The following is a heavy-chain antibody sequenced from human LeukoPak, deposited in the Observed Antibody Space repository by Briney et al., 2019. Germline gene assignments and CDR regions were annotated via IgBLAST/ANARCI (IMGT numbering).Heavy chain of an antibody. CDR3: AKEIEVVPAAKAIGYYYYGMDV. CDR1: GFTFSSYA. J-gene: IGHJ6*02. CDR2: ISGSGGST. Sequence: GGSLRLSCAASGFTFSSYAMSWVRQAPGKGLEWVSAISGSGGSTYYADSVKGRFTISRDNSKNTLYLQMNSLRAEDTAVYYCAKEIEVVPAAKAIGYYYYGMDVWGQGTTVTVSS. D-gene: IGHD2-2*01. V-gene: IGHV3-23*01.